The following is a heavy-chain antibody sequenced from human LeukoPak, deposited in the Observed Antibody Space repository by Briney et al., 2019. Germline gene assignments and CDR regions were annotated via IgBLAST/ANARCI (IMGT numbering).Heavy chain of an antibody. CDR1: GFTFNTYG. V-gene: IGHV3-23*01. CDR2: ISGSGGAT. Sequence: GGTLRLSCAASGFTFNTYGMSWVRQAPGKGLEWVSGISGSGGATYYADSVKGRFTISRDDPHNTLYLQMNSLRAEDTAVYYRARVNGRNYYFDYWGQGTLVTVSS. J-gene: IGHJ4*02. CDR3: ARVNGRNYYFDY. D-gene: IGHD4-23*01.